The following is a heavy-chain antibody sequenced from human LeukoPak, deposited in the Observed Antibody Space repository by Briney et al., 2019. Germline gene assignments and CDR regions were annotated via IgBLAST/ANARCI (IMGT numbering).Heavy chain of an antibody. Sequence: PGGSLRLSCAASGFTFDDYGMSWVRQAPGKGLEWVSGINWNGGSTGYADSVKGRFAISRDNAKNSLYLQMNSLRAEDTALYYCARDRGSGYYYNWFDPWGQGTLVTVSS. D-gene: IGHD3-22*01. CDR2: INWNGGST. CDR3: ARDRGSGYYYNWFDP. CDR1: GFTFDDYG. J-gene: IGHJ5*02. V-gene: IGHV3-20*04.